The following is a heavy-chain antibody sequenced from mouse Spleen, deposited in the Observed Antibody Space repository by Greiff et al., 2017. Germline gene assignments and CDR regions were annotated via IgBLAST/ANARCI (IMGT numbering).Heavy chain of an antibody. V-gene: IGHV14-1*02. CDR2: IDPENGNT. Sequence: EVQLQQSGAELVRPGALVKLSCKASGFNIKDYYMHWVKQRPEQGLEWIGWIDPENGNTIYDPKFQGKASITADTSSNTAYLQLSSLTSEDTAVYYCATGLWSHYFDYWGQGTTLTVSS. J-gene: IGHJ2*01. D-gene: IGHD1-1*02. CDR1: GFNIKDYY. CDR3: ATGLWSHYFDY.